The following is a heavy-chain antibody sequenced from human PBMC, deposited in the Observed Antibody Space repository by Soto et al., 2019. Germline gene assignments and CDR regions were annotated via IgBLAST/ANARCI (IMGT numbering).Heavy chain of an antibody. CDR3: ARVGATPKGYYYYYGMDV. CDR1: GYTFTSYY. CDR2: INPSGGST. V-gene: IGHV1-46*01. Sequence: ASVKVSCKASGYTFTSYYMHWVRQAPGQGLEWMGIINPSGGSTSYAQKFQGRVTMTRDTSTSTVYMELSSLRSEDTAVYYCARVGATPKGYYYYYGMDVWGQGTTVTFSS. D-gene: IGHD1-26*01. J-gene: IGHJ6*02.